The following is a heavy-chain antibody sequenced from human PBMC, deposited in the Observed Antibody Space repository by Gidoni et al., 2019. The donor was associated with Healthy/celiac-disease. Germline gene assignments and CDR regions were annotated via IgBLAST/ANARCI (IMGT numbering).Heavy chain of an antibody. D-gene: IGHD6-19*01. CDR1: GFTFSSYG. V-gene: IGHV3-30*18. CDR2: ISYDGSNK. Sequence: QVQLVESGGGVVQPGRSLSLSCAASGFTFSSYGMHWVRQAPGKGLEWVAVISYDGSNKYYADSVKGRFTISRDNSKNTLYLQMNSLRAEDTAVYYCAKDGVGSGWYCHYWGQGTLVTVSS. J-gene: IGHJ4*02. CDR3: AKDGVGSGWYCHY.